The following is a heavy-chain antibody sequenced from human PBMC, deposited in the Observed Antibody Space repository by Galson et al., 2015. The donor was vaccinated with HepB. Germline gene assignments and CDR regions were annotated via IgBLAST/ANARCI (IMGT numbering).Heavy chain of an antibody. CDR1: GYTFTGYY. V-gene: IGHV1-2*04. J-gene: IGHJ5*02. D-gene: IGHD3-10*01. CDR3: ARGGLLWFGTSRPFDP. Sequence: SVKVSCKASGYTFTGYYMHWVRQAPGQGLEWMGWINPNSGGTNYAQKFQGWVTMTRDTSISTAYMELSRLRSDDTAVYYCARGGLLWFGTSRPFDPWGQGTLVTVSS. CDR2: INPNSGGT.